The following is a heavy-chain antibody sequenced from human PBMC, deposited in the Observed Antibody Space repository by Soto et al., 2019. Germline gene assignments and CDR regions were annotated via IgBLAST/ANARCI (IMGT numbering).Heavy chain of an antibody. CDR2: ISYDGSNK. V-gene: IGHV3-30*03. CDR1: GFTFSSYG. Sequence: QVQLVESGGGVVQPGRSLRLSCAASGFTFSSYGMHWVRQAPGKGLEWVAVISYDGSNKYYADSVKGRFTISRDNSKNTLYLQMHSLRAEDTAVYYCATSETPGYYYYYGMDVWGQGTTVTVSS. D-gene: IGHD3-10*01. J-gene: IGHJ6*02. CDR3: ATSETPGYYYYYGMDV.